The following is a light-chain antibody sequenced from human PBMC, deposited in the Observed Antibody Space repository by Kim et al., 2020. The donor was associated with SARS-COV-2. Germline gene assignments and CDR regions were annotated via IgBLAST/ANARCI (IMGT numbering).Light chain of an antibody. CDR1: SSDIGGYKY. Sequence: QSALTQPASVSGSPGQSITLSCTGTSSDIGGYKYVSWYQQYPGKAPKLIIFDVSDRPSGVSNRFSGSKSGNTASLTISGLQAEDEADYYCSSYTTSSTSYVFGGGTKVTVL. V-gene: IGLV2-14*03. CDR3: SSYTTSSTSYV. J-gene: IGLJ1*01. CDR2: DVS.